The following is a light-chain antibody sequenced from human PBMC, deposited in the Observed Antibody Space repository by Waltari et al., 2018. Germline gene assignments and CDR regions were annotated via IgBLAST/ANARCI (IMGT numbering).Light chain of an antibody. CDR1: SSDVGGFDY. CDR2: EVS. V-gene: IGLV2-8*01. CDR3: SSFAGSSQML. Sequence: TQPPSASGSPGQSVTISCTGTSSDVGGFDYVSWYQQHPGKVPRLMIYEVSKRPSGVPDRFSGSKSGNTASLTVSGLQVEDEADYYCSSFAGSSQMLFGGGTKLTVL. J-gene: IGLJ2*01.